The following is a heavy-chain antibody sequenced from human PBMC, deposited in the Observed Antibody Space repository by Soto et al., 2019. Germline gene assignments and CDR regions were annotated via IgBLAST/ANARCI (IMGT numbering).Heavy chain of an antibody. V-gene: IGHV3-15*01. CDR2: IKSKTDGGTT. CDR1: GFTFSNAW. Sequence: GGSLRLSCAASGFTFSNAWMSWVRQAPGKGLEWVGRIKSKTDGGTTDYAAPVKGRFTISRDDSKNTLYLQMNSLKTEDTAVYYCTTGITIFGVVILRYYYMDVWGKGTTVTVSS. D-gene: IGHD3-3*01. J-gene: IGHJ6*03. CDR3: TTGITIFGVVILRYYYMDV.